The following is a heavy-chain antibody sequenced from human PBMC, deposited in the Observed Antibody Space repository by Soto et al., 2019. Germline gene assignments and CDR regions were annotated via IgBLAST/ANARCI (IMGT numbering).Heavy chain of an antibody. J-gene: IGHJ4*02. D-gene: IGHD3-10*02. CDR2: IIPIFGTA. Sequence: QVQLMQSGAEVKTPGSSVKVSCKASGGIFTRYDIRWVRQAPGHGLEWMGAIIPIFGTANYAQKFQGRVTITADATTSTAYMELSSLRSEDTAMYYCAINEGRDVSTFDYWGQGTLVTVSS. CDR3: AINEGRDVSTFDY. CDR1: GGIFTRYD. V-gene: IGHV1-69*01.